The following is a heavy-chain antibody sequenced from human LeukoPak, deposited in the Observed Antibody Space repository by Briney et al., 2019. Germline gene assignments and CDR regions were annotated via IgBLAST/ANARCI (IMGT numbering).Heavy chain of an antibody. CDR3: ARDHGGSSPFDY. Sequence: GGSLRLSCAASGFTFSSYEMNWVRQAPGKGLEWVSYISSSGSTIYYADSVKGRFTISRDNAKNSLYLQMNSLRAEDTAVYYCARDHGGSSPFDYWGQGTLVTVSS. V-gene: IGHV3-48*03. J-gene: IGHJ4*02. CDR1: GFTFSSYE. D-gene: IGHD4-23*01. CDR2: ISSSGSTI.